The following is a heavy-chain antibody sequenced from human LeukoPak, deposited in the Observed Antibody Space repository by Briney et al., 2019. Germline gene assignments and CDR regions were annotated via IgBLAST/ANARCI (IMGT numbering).Heavy chain of an antibody. J-gene: IGHJ4*02. D-gene: IGHD6-6*01. CDR3: ACHDAGIAARPFDN. Sequence: SETLSLTCTVSGGSISTYYWSWIRRPPGKGLEWIAYIHASGPTNYNPSLKSRIAISVDTSKNQFSLKLSSVTAADTAVYYCACHDAGIAARPFDNWGQGTLVTVSS. V-gene: IGHV4-4*09. CDR2: IHASGPT. CDR1: GGSISTYY.